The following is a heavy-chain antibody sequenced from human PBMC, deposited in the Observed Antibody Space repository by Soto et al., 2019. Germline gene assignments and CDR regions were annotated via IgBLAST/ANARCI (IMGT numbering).Heavy chain of an antibody. CDR3: ARPRGYSYVLPDY. J-gene: IGHJ4*02. CDR2: ISSSSGTI. CDR1: GFTFSSYN. Sequence: PGGSLRLSCSASGFTFSSYNMNWVRQAPGKGLEWVSYISSSSGTIYYADSVKGRFTSSRDNAKNSLYLQMNSLRDEDMAVYYCARPRGYSYVLPDYWGQGTLVTVSS. V-gene: IGHV3-48*02. D-gene: IGHD5-18*01.